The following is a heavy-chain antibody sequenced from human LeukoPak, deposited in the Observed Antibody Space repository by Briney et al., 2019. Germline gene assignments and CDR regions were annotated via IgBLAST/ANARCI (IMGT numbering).Heavy chain of an antibody. CDR3: AKDLVGDQEPGTGDWFDP. D-gene: IGHD3-10*01. Sequence: GGSLRLSWAASGFTFSSYAMSWVRQAAGEGMEWVSAISGSGGSTYYAHTVKGRFTISRDNSKNTLYLQMNSLRAEDTAVYYCAKDLVGDQEPGTGDWFDPWGQGTLVTVSS. V-gene: IGHV3-23*01. CDR2: ISGSGGST. J-gene: IGHJ5*02. CDR1: GFTFSSYA.